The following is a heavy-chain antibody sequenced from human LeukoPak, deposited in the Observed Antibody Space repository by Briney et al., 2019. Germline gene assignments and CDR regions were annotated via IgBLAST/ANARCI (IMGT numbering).Heavy chain of an antibody. CDR3: ARDISYAFDL. CDR1: GFTFSNFA. V-gene: IGHV3-21*01. Sequence: GGSLRLSCAASGFTFSNFAMTWVRQAPGKGLEWVSSIVGSSSTYYADSLKGRFTISRDNAKNSLYLQMNSLRAEDTAVYYCARDISYAFDLWGRGTLVTVSS. D-gene: IGHD6-6*01. CDR2: IVGSSST. J-gene: IGHJ2*01.